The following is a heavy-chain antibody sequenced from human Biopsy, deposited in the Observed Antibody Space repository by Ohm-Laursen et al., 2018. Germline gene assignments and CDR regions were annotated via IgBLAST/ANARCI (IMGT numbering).Heavy chain of an antibody. V-gene: IGHV4-59*01. CDR1: GGSISSDY. CDR2: IYYSGST. J-gene: IGHJ6*02. D-gene: IGHD2/OR15-2a*01. Sequence: PSETLSLTCTVSGGSISSDYWSWIRQTPGKGLERIGYIYYSGSTNYNPSLKSRVTISVDTSKNQFSLRLSSVTAADTAVYYCARATNSTGWPYYYFYGMDVWGQGTTVTVSS. CDR3: ARATNSTGWPYYYFYGMDV.